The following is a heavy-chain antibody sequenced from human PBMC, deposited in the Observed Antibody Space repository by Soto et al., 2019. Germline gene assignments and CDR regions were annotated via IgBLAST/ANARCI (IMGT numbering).Heavy chain of an antibody. CDR2: INHSGST. J-gene: IGHJ4*02. V-gene: IGHV4-34*01. Sequence: QVQLQQWGAGLLKPSETLSLTCAVYGGSFSGYYWSWIRQPPGKGLEWIGEINHSGSTNYNPSLKSRVTISVDTSKNQFSLKLSSVTAADTAVYYCARGGPIHQGHDYGDPLYWGQGTLVTVSS. D-gene: IGHD4-17*01. CDR3: ARGGPIHQGHDYGDPLY. CDR1: GGSFSGYY.